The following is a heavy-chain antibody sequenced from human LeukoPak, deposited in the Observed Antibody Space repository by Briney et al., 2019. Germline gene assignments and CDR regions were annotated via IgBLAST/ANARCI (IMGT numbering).Heavy chain of an antibody. V-gene: IGHV4-39*07. CDR3: AKPLYCSGGSNCGFDP. J-gene: IGHJ5*02. D-gene: IGHD2-15*01. Sequence: PSETLSLTCTVSGGSISSSSYYWGWIRQPPGKGLEWIGSIYYSGSTYYNPSLKSRVTISVDTSKNQFSLKLSSVTAADTAVYYCAKPLYCSGGSNCGFDPWGQGTLVTVSS. CDR1: GGSISSSSYY. CDR2: IYYSGST.